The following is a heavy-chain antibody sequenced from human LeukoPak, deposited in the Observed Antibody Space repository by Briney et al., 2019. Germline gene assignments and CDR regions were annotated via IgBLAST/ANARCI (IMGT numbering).Heavy chain of an antibody. Sequence: ASVKFSCKASGYTFTSYYMHWVRQAPGQGLEWMGIINPSGGSTSYARKFQGRVTMTRDTSTSTVYMELSSLRSEDTAVYYCARPIAGRFDYWGQGTLVTVSS. D-gene: IGHD6-13*01. CDR3: ARPIAGRFDY. CDR2: INPSGGST. J-gene: IGHJ4*02. CDR1: GYTFTSYY. V-gene: IGHV1-46*01.